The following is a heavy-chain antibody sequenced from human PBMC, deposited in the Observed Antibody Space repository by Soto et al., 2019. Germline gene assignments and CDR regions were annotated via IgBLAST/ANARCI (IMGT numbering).Heavy chain of an antibody. CDR3: TTVLSGSWSYYFDY. V-gene: IGHV3-15*07. CDR2: IKSKTDGGTT. CDR1: GFTFSNAW. Sequence: GGSLRLSCAASGFTFSNAWMNWVRQAPGKGLEWVGRIKSKTDGGTTDYAAPVKGRFTISRDDSKNTLYLQMNSLKTEDTAVYYCTTVLSGSWSYYFDYWGQGTLVTVSS. D-gene: IGHD6-13*01. J-gene: IGHJ4*02.